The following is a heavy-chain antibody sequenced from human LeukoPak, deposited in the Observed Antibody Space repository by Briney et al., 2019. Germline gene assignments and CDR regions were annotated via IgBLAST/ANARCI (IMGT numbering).Heavy chain of an antibody. CDR1: GFTFSSYW. J-gene: IGHJ4*02. Sequence: PGGSLRLSCEASGFTFSSYWMHWVRQAPGKGLVWVSRINSDGSSTSYADSVKGRFTISRDNAKKTLYLQMNSLRAEDTAVYYCASGEFDYYDSIIFGGQGTLVTASS. V-gene: IGHV3-74*01. D-gene: IGHD3-22*01. CDR2: INSDGSST. CDR3: ASGEFDYYDSIIF.